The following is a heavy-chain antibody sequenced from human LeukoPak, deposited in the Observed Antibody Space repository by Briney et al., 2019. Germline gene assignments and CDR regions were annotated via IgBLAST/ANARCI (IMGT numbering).Heavy chain of an antibody. Sequence: PSETLSLTCTVSGGSISSSSYYWGWIRQPPGKGLEWIGSIYYSGSTYYNPSLKSRVTISVDTSKNQFSLKLSSVTAADTAVYYCARQSIVATIPFDYWSQGTLVTVSS. CDR1: GGSISSSSYY. J-gene: IGHJ4*02. V-gene: IGHV4-39*01. CDR3: ARQSIVATIPFDY. CDR2: IYYSGST. D-gene: IGHD5-12*01.